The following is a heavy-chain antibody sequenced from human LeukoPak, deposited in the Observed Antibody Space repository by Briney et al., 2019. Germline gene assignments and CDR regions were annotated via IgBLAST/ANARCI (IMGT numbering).Heavy chain of an antibody. D-gene: IGHD1-26*01. CDR3: AKAIVGATTGDY. CDR2: ISYDGSNK. CDR1: GFTFSSYG. J-gene: IGHJ4*02. V-gene: IGHV3-30*18. Sequence: GRSLRLSCAASGFTFSSYGMHWVRQAPGKGLEWVAVISYDGSNKYYADSVKGRFTISRGNSKNTLYLQMNSLRAEDTAVYYCAKAIVGATTGDYWGQGTLVTVSS.